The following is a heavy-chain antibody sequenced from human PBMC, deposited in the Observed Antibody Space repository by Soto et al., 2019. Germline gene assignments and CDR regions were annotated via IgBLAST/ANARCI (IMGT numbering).Heavy chain of an antibody. CDR1: GGSVSSTIYY. CDR3: ASAWEHLYFYY. D-gene: IGHD1-26*01. V-gene: IGHV4-61*01. CDR2: IHYSGST. J-gene: IGHJ4*02. Sequence: NPSETLSLTCTVSGGSVSSTIYYWTWIRHPPGKGLEWIGYIHYSGSTNYNPSLKSQVAMSVDMSKNHFSLKLSSVTAADTAVYYCASAWEHLYFYYWGKGALVTAPQ.